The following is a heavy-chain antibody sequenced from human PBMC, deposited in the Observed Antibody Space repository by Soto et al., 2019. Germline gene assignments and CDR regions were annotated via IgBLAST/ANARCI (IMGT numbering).Heavy chain of an antibody. CDR2: ISGSGGST. V-gene: IGHV3-23*01. CDR3: ARGEYYYDSSGYYYNY. CDR1: GFTVSSKY. J-gene: IGHJ4*02. D-gene: IGHD3-22*01. Sequence: GGSLRLSCAASGFTVSSKYMSWVRQAPGKGLEWVSAISGSGGSTYYADSVKGRFTISRDNSKNTLYLQMNSLRAEDTAVYYCARGEYYYDSSGYYYNYWGQGTLVTVSS.